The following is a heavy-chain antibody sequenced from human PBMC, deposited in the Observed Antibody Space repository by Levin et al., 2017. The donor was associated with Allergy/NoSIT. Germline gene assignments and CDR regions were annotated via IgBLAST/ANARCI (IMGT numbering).Heavy chain of an antibody. D-gene: IGHD5-18*01. CDR3: ARHSSGFSYAYDFDY. Sequence: NPSETLSLTCTVSGGSITGYYWSWIRQSPWKGLEWIGYINEIGTTSYTPSLNSRLTISVDTSKNHFSLKLSSVTAADTAVYYCARHSSGFSYAYDFDYWGQGTLVTVSS. CDR1: GGSITGYY. V-gene: IGHV4-59*08. J-gene: IGHJ4*02. CDR2: INEIGTT.